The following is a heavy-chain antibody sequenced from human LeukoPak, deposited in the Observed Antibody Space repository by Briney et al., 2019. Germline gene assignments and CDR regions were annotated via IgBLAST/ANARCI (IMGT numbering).Heavy chain of an antibody. D-gene: IGHD6-6*01. CDR1: GFTFSSYD. CDR2: IGTAGDT. Sequence: GGSLRLSCAASGFTFSSYDMHWVRQATRKGLEWVSAIGTAGDTYYPGSVKGRFTISRENAKNSLYLQMNSLRAGDTAVYYCARGDYSSSSFLGAFDIWGQGTMVTVSS. J-gene: IGHJ3*02. V-gene: IGHV3-13*01. CDR3: ARGDYSSSSFLGAFDI.